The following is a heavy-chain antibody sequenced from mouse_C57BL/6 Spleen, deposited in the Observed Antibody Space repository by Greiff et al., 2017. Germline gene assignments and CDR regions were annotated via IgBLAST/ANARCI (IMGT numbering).Heavy chain of an antibody. Sequence: LQQSGPELVKPGASVKISCKASGYSFTDYNMNWVKQSNGKSLEWIGVINPNYGTTSYNQKFKGKATLSVVQSSSTAYMQLICLTSEDSAVYYCAGAPITTVVAPDYAMDYWGQGTSVTVSS. CDR3: AGAPITTVVAPDYAMDY. V-gene: IGHV1-39*01. CDR1: GYSFTDYN. CDR2: INPNYGTT. D-gene: IGHD1-1*01. J-gene: IGHJ4*01.